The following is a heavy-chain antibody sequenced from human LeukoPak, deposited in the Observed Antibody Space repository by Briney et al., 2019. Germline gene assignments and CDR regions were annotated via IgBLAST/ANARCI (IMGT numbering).Heavy chain of an antibody. CDR3: ARESGSVTSEVDFDY. CDR1: GFTFSSYG. V-gene: IGHV3-7*01. CDR2: IRQDGSRK. J-gene: IGHJ4*02. Sequence: GESLKISCAASGFTFSSYGMHWVRQAPGKGLEWVATIRQDGSRKYYVDSVKGRFTISRDNAKNSLYLQMNSLRAEDTAVYYCARESGSVTSEVDFDYWGQGTLVTVSS. D-gene: IGHD4-17*01.